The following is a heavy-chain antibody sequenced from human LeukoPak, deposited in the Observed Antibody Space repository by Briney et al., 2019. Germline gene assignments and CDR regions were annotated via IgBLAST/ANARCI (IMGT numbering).Heavy chain of an antibody. D-gene: IGHD2-2*01. J-gene: IGHJ6*03. Sequence: GASVKVSCTASGSTFTSYDMNCVRQATGQGLEWMGWMNPNSGNTGYAQKLQGRVNITRNTSMNTAYMELSSLRSEDTAVAYCSRRGRNVFVVVPAATYYYYYMDVWGKGTTVTVSS. CDR1: GSTFTSYD. CDR3: SRRGRNVFVVVPAATYYYYYMDV. CDR2: MNPNSGNT. V-gene: IGHV1-8*03.